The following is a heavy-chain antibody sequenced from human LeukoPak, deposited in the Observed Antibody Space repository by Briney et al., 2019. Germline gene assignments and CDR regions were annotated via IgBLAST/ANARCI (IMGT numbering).Heavy chain of an antibody. D-gene: IGHD6-19*01. CDR3: ARDGRRPSSGWPREDFDY. Sequence: KAGGSLRLSCAASGFTFSSYSMNWVRQAPGKGLEWVSSISSSSSYIYYADSVKGRFTISRDNAKNSLYLQMNSLRAEDTAVYYCARDGRRPSSGWPREDFDYWGREPWSPSPQ. J-gene: IGHJ4*02. V-gene: IGHV3-21*01. CDR2: ISSSSSYI. CDR1: GFTFSSYS.